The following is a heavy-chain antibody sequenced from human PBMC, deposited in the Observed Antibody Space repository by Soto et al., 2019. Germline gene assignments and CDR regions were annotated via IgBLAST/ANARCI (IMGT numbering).Heavy chain of an antibody. CDR3: ARHAFDDYGDYGYFFDY. Sequence: QLQLQESGPGLVKPSETLSLTCTVSGGSISSSSYYWGWIRQPPGKGLEWIGSIYYSGSTYYNPSLKSRVTISVDTSKNPFSLKLSSVTAADTAVYYCARHAFDDYGDYGYFFDYWGQGTLVTVSS. CDR2: IYYSGST. D-gene: IGHD4-17*01. J-gene: IGHJ4*02. CDR1: GGSISSSSYY. V-gene: IGHV4-39*01.